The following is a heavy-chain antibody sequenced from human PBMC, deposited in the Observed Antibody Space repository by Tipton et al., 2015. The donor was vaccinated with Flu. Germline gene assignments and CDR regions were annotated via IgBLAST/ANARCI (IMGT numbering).Heavy chain of an antibody. V-gene: IGHV1-69*01. CDR3: ARDRREGYSNYRGDYFYFGMDV. CDR2: SIPIFVPP. J-gene: IGHJ6*02. CDR1: GGTFSSYA. Sequence: QMQLVQSGAEVKKPGSSVKVSCRASGGTFSSYAINWVRQAPGRGLEWMGASIPIFVPPNYAQKFQGRVTITADESTSTAYMELSSLTSEDTAVYYCARDRREGYSNYRGDYFYFGMDVWGQGTTVTVSS. D-gene: IGHD4-11*01.